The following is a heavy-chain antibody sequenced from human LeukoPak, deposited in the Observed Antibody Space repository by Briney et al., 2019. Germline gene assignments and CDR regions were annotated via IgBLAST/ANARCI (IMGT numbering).Heavy chain of an antibody. CDR3: ARGGYYYDSSGYYEAGNWFDP. CDR1: GGSISSYY. D-gene: IGHD3-22*01. CDR2: IYYSGST. Sequence: SETLSLTCTVSGGSISSYYWSWIWQPPGKGLEWIGYIYYSGSTNYNPSLKSRVTISVDTSKNQFSLKLSSVTAADTAVYYCARGGYYYDSSGYYEAGNWFDPWGQGTLVTVSS. V-gene: IGHV4-59*01. J-gene: IGHJ5*02.